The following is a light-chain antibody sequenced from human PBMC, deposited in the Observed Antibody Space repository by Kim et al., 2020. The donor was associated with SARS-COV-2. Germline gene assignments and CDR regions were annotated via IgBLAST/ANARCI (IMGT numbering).Light chain of an antibody. CDR3: QQYKSYPWT. Sequence: GSVGDRVTITCRAIQSISSWLAWYQQKPGKAPNLLIYKASSLQSGVPSRFSGSGSGTEFTLTISSLQPDDFAIYYCQQYKSYPWTFGQGTKVDIK. V-gene: IGKV1-5*03. J-gene: IGKJ1*01. CDR1: QSISSW. CDR2: KAS.